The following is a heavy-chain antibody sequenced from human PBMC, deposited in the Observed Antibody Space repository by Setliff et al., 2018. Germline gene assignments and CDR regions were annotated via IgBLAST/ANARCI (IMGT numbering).Heavy chain of an antibody. CDR1: GDPMSSRRYY. CDR2: IYTSWST. V-gene: IGHV4-61*09. Sequence: SETLSLTCTVSGDPMSSRRYYWAWIRQPAGKGLEWIGQIYTSWSTNYNPSLTSRVTISLDTSNNQFSLSLSSVTAADTAVYYCARMSGFQYMDVWGKGTTVTVSS. D-gene: IGHD3-3*01. CDR3: ARMSGFQYMDV. J-gene: IGHJ6*03.